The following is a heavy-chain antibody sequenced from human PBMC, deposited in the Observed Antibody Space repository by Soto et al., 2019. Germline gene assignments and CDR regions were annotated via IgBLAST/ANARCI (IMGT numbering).Heavy chain of an antibody. Sequence: VGSLRLSCAAAGGTCSGYGVSWVRQAPGKGLEWVSAISGSGGSTYYADSVKGRFTISRDNSKNTLYLQMNSLRAEDTAVYYCAKDTGMDVRGQGTTVTVSS. CDR3: AKDTGMDV. CDR1: GGTCSGYG. J-gene: IGHJ6*02. V-gene: IGHV3-23*01. CDR2: ISGSGGST.